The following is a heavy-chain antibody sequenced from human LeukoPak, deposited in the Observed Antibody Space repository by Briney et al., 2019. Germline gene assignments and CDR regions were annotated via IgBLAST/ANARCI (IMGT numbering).Heavy chain of an antibody. Sequence: SGPTLVKPTQTLTLTCTFSALSLRTSGVGVGWIRQPPGKALEWLALIYWDDDTRYSPSLKSRLTIPRDTSKNPVVLTMTNMDPVDPATYYRTHRVRVSWSRHYWGQGALVTVSS. J-gene: IGHJ4*02. CDR2: IYWDDDT. CDR1: ALSLRTSGVG. CDR3: THRVRVSWSRHY. V-gene: IGHV2-5*02. D-gene: IGHD1-26*01.